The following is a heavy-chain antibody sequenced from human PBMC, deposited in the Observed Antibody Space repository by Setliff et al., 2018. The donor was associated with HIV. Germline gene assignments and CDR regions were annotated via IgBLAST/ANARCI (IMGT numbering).Heavy chain of an antibody. D-gene: IGHD3-22*01. Sequence: PSETLSLTCAVSGYSISSGYYWGWIRQPPGKGPEWVGSIYHSGTTYYNPSLKSRVTISVDTSKNQFSLKLSSVTAADPAVYYCARHDSGGYYSLEYWGQGTLVTVSS. CDR2: IYHSGTT. CDR3: ARHDSGGYYSLEY. J-gene: IGHJ4*02. V-gene: IGHV4-38-2*01. CDR1: GYSISSGYY.